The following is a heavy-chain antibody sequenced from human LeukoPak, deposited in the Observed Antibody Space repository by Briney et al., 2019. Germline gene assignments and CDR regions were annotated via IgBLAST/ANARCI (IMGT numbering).Heavy chain of an antibody. J-gene: IGHJ3*02. D-gene: IGHD5-18*01. CDR1: GFTVSSNS. CDR2: IYSDNT. V-gene: IGHV3-53*01. CDR3: ARDFGYSYGGSAFDI. Sequence: GGSLRLSCTVSGFTVSSNSMSWVRQAPGKGLEWVSFIYSDNTHYSDSVKGRFTISRDNSKNTLYLQMNSLRAEDTAVYYCARDFGYSYGGSAFDIWGQGTMVTVSS.